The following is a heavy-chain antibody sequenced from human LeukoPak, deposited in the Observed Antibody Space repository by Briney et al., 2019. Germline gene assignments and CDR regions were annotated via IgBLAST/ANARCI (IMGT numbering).Heavy chain of an antibody. CDR2: IYSSGTT. CDR1: GFTFSDYY. V-gene: IGHV3-53*01. Sequence: PGGSLRLSCAASGFTFSDYYMSWVRQAPGKGLEWVSIIYSSGTTYYADSVKGRFTISRDNSKNTLYLQMNSLRAEDTAVYYCARDRAPFDYWGQGTLVTVSS. CDR3: ARDRAPFDY. J-gene: IGHJ4*02.